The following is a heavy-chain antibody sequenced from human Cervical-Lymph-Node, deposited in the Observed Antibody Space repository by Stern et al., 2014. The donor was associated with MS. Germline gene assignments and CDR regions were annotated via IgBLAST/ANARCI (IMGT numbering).Heavy chain of an antibody. CDR3: ARGLLGSENAFDI. D-gene: IGHD2-15*01. V-gene: IGHV1-18*01. J-gene: IGHJ3*02. CDR2: ISAYNGNT. Sequence: VQLAVAGSEAKKPGASVKVFCKAFGYTFTSYGISWERQDPGQGLEWMGWISAYNGNTNYAQKLQGRVTMTTDTSTSTAYMELRSLRSDDTAVYYCARGLLGSENAFDIWGQGTMVTVSS. CDR1: GYTFTSYG.